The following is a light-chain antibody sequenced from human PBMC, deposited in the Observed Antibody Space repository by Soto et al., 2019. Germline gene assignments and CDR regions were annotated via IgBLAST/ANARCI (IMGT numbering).Light chain of an antibody. V-gene: IGKV3-20*01. CDR3: QQYGTSPVT. J-gene: IGKJ4*01. CDR2: AAA. Sequence: EILVTQSPGTLSLSPSETATLSCRASQGVRYNYLAWYQQRPGQPPRLLIYAAASRASGIPDRFSGSVSGTDFTLTIRSLEPEDFAVYFCQQYGTSPVTFGGGTKVDIK. CDR1: QGVRYNY.